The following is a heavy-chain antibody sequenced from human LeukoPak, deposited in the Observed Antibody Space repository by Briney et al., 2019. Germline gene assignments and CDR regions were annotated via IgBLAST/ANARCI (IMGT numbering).Heavy chain of an antibody. CDR3: ARDTASYYYDSSGYYFDY. J-gene: IGHJ4*02. CDR2: ISSSSSYI. V-gene: IGHV3-21*01. Sequence: GGSLRLSCAASGFTFSSYSMSWVRQAPGKGLEWVSSISSSSSYIYYADSVKGRFTISRDNAKNSLYLRMNSLRAEDTAVYYCARDTASYYYDSSGYYFDYWGQGTLVTVSS. D-gene: IGHD3-22*01. CDR1: GFTFSSYS.